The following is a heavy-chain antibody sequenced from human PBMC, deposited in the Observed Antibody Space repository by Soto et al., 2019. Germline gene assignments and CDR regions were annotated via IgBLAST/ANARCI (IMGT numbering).Heavy chain of an antibody. J-gene: IGHJ4*02. D-gene: IGHD7-27*01. CDR3: ARDLSNWGMYYFDY. V-gene: IGHV4-30-4*01. CDR1: GGSISSGDYY. CDR2: IYYSGST. Sequence: SETLSLTCPVSGGSISSGDYYWSWIRQPPGKALEWIGYIYYSGSTYYNPSLKSRVTISVDTSKNQFSLKLSSVTAADTAVYYCARDLSNWGMYYFDYWGQGALVTVSS.